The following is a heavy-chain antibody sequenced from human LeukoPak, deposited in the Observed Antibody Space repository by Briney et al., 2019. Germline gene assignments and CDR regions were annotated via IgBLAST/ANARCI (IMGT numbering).Heavy chain of an antibody. J-gene: IGHJ5*02. D-gene: IGHD1-26*01. CDR3: AKEVGATSENWFDP. Sequence: GGSLRLSCAASGFSFSSYAMSWVRQAAGEGLGWVSAISGSGGSTYYADSVKCRLTISRDNSENPLYLQMTSLRAEDTAVYYCAKEVGATSENWFDPWGQGTLVTVSS. CDR2: ISGSGGST. CDR1: GFSFSSYA. V-gene: IGHV3-23*01.